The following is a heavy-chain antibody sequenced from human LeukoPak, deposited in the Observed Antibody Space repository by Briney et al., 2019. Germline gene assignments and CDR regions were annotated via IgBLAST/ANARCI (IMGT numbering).Heavy chain of an antibody. D-gene: IGHD6-19*01. CDR1: GFTFSSYE. CDR2: ISSSGSTI. V-gene: IGHV3-48*03. CDR3: APFGGSSGSGFDP. J-gene: IGHJ5*02. Sequence: GGSLRLSCAASGFTFSSYEMNWVRQAPGKGLEWVSYISSSGSTIYYADSVKGRFTISRDNAKNPLYLQMNSLRAEDTAVYYCAPFGGSSGSGFDPWGQGTLVTVSS.